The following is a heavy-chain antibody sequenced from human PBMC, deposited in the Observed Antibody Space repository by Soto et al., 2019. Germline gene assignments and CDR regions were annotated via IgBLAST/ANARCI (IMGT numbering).Heavy chain of an antibody. CDR1: GFTFSSYA. CDR3: AKGGAYGDWLGTDYYYYMDV. Sequence: QPGGSLRLSCAASGFTFSSYAMSWVRQAPGKGLEWVSAISGSGGSTYYADSVKGRFTISRDNSKNTLYLQMNSLRAEDTAVYYCAKGGAYGDWLGTDYYYYMDVWGKGTTVTVSS. D-gene: IGHD3-9*01. CDR2: ISGSGGST. V-gene: IGHV3-23*01. J-gene: IGHJ6*03.